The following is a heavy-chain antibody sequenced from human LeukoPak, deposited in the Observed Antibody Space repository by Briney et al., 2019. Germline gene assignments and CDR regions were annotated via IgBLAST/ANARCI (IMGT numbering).Heavy chain of an antibody. V-gene: IGHV3-74*01. Sequence: GSLRLSCAASGFTLSSYWMHWARQTPGKGLVWVSRMSSDESTTNYADFVRGRFTISRDNAKNALYLQMNNLRAEDTAIYFCARGRGPYGWFDPWGQGTLVTVSS. CDR1: GFTLSSYW. D-gene: IGHD3-10*01. J-gene: IGHJ5*02. CDR3: ARGRGPYGWFDP. CDR2: MSSDESTT.